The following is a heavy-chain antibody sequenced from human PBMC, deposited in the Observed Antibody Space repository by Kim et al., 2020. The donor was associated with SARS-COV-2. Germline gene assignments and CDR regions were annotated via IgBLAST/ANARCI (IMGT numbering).Heavy chain of an antibody. Sequence: GGSLRLSCAASGFTFSSYWMSWVRQAPGKGLEWVANIKQDGSEKYYVDSVKGRFTISRDNAKNSLYLQMNSLRAEDTAVYYCARGPRKVSAAALNWFDPWGQGTLVTVSS. CDR1: GFTFSSYW. J-gene: IGHJ5*02. CDR3: ARGPRKVSAAALNWFDP. D-gene: IGHD6-13*01. V-gene: IGHV3-7*01. CDR2: IKQDGSEK.